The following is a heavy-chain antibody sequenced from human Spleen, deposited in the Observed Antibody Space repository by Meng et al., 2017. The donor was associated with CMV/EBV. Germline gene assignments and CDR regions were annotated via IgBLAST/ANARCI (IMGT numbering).Heavy chain of an antibody. CDR2: IYHSGST. CDR1: GYSISSGYY. D-gene: IGHD3-3*01. Sequence: SETLSLTCTVSGYSISSGYYWGWIRQPPGKGLEWIGSIYHSGSTYYNPSLKSRVTISVDTFKNQFSLKLSSVTAADTAVYYCARVISTYGLRFLEWLPDTFYYFDYWGQGTLVTVSS. J-gene: IGHJ4*02. CDR3: ARVISTYGLRFLEWLPDTFYYFDY. V-gene: IGHV4-38-2*02.